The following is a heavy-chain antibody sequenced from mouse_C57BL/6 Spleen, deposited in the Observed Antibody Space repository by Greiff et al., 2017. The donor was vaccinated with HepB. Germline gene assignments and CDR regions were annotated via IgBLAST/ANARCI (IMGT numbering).Heavy chain of an antibody. V-gene: IGHV1-4*01. D-gene: IGHD2-14*01. CDR2: INPSSGYT. Sequence: QVQLQQSGAELARPGASVKMSCKASGYTFTSYTMHWVKQRPGQGLEWIGYINPSSGYTKYNQKFKDKATLTADKSSSTAYMQLSSLTSEDAAVYYCARIGDYRGAMDYWGQGTSVTVSS. CDR3: ARIGDYRGAMDY. CDR1: GYTFTSYT. J-gene: IGHJ4*01.